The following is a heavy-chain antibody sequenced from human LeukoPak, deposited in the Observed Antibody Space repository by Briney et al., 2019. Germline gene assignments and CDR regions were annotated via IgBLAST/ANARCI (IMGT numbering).Heavy chain of an antibody. D-gene: IGHD2-15*01. CDR2: INSDGRSA. J-gene: IGHJ4*02. Sequence: GGSLRSSCAASGFTFSSYWMHWVRQAPGKGLVWVSRINSDGRSASYADSVKGRFTISRDNAKNTLYLQMNSLRAEDTAVYYCARDLCSGGNCYSDWDYWGQGTLLTVSS. V-gene: IGHV3-74*01. CDR1: GFTFSSYW. CDR3: ARDLCSGGNCYSDWDY.